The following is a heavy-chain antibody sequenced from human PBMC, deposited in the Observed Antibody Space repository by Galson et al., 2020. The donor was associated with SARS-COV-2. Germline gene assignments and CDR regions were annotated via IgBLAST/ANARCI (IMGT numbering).Heavy chain of an antibody. D-gene: IGHD3-3*01. CDR3: AKDRYDFWSGIFGVTPHYFDY. CDR1: GNTFGDYD. CDR2: INPKSGST. Sequence: ASVKVSCTTSGNTFGDYDNHWVRQDPGQGLEWKGWINPKSGSTKSAQKFQDRITLARDTSINTAYMELSRLRFDDTAVYYCAKDRYDFWSGIFGVTPHYFDYWGQGTLVTVSA. J-gene: IGHJ4*02. V-gene: IGHV1-2*02.